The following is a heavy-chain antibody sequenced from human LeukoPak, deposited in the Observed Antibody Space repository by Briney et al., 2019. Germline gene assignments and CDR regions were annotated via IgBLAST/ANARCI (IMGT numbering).Heavy chain of an antibody. CDR2: IYYSGST. V-gene: IGHV4-31*03. D-gene: IGHD2-2*02. CDR3: ARGRCSSTSCYTGWFDP. J-gene: IGHJ5*02. Sequence: SGTLSLTCTVSGGSISSGGYYWSWIRQHPGKGLEWIGYIYYSGSTYYNPSLKSRVTISVDTSKNQFSLKLSSVTAADTAVYYCARGRCSSTSCYTGWFDPWGQGTLVTVSS. CDR1: GGSISSGGYY.